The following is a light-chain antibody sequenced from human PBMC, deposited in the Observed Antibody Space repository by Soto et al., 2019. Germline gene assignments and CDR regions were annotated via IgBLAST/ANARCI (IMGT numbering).Light chain of an antibody. J-gene: IGLJ3*02. Sequence: QSALTQPASVYGSPGQSITISCTGTNSDVGSHNFVSWYQQYPGKAPKLLIYEASKRPSGLSNRFSGSKSGNTASLTISGLQAEDEADYYCCSLTNGATWVFGGGTKVTVL. CDR3: CSLTNGATWV. CDR1: NSDVGSHNF. V-gene: IGLV2-23*01. CDR2: EAS.